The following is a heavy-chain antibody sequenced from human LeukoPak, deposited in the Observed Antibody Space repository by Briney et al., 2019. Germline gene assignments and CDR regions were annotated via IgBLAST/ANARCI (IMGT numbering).Heavy chain of an antibody. CDR3: ATESSSSRGDDY. D-gene: IGHD6-6*01. Sequence: GGSLRLSCAASGFTFSSYAMHWVRQAPGKGLEWVAVISYDGSNKYYADSVKGRFTISRDNPKNTLYLQMNSLRAEDTAVYYCATESSSSRGDDYWGQGTLVTVSS. J-gene: IGHJ4*02. V-gene: IGHV3-30*04. CDR1: GFTFSSYA. CDR2: ISYDGSNK.